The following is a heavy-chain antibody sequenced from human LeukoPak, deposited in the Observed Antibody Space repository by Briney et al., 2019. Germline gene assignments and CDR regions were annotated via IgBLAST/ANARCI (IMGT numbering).Heavy chain of an antibody. J-gene: IGHJ6*02. Sequence: GGSLRLSCAASGFTVSSNYMSWVRRAPGKGLEWVSVIYSGGSTYYADSVKGRFAISRDNAKNSLYLQMNSLRAEDTAVYYCARDAGLYCGGDCGGGDYYGMDVWGQGTTVTVSS. D-gene: IGHD2-21*02. CDR2: IYSGGST. V-gene: IGHV3-53*01. CDR3: ARDAGLYCGGDCGGGDYYGMDV. CDR1: GFTVSSNY.